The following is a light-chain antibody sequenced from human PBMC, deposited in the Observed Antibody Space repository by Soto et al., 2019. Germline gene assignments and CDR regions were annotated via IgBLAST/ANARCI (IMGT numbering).Light chain of an antibody. Sequence: IVMTHSPATLSVSPVERATLSFRSSQSVSSNLAWYQQKPGQAPRLLIYDASNRATGIPARFSGSGSGTEFTLTISSLQSEDFAVYYCQQYNNWPPWTFGQGTKVDI. CDR1: QSVSSN. CDR3: QQYNNWPPWT. CDR2: DAS. J-gene: IGKJ1*01. V-gene: IGKV3D-15*01.